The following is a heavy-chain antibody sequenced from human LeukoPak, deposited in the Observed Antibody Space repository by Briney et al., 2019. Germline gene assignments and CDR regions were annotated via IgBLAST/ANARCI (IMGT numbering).Heavy chain of an antibody. Sequence: GGSLKFSGKASGYSFTSYWIGWVRQMHGKGLEWMGIIYPGDSDTRYSPSFQGEVTISADKSISTAYLQWSSLKASDTAMYYCAKSEMATTFNWFDPWGQGTLVTVSS. CDR1: GYSFTSYW. J-gene: IGHJ5*02. CDR3: AKSEMATTFNWFDP. V-gene: IGHV5-51*01. D-gene: IGHD5-24*01. CDR2: IYPGDSDT.